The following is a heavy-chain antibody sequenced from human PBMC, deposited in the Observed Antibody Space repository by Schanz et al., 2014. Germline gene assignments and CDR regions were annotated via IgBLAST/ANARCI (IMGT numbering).Heavy chain of an antibody. CDR3: ARGVRIDY. Sequence: EVQLVESGGGLVQPGGSLRLSCAASGFIFSNSWMSWVRQAPGKGLEWVANIKQVGSEKYYVDSVKGRFTISRDNAKNSLYLQMNSLTAEDTAVYYCARGVRIDYWGQGTLVTVSS. CDR2: IKQVGSEK. V-gene: IGHV3-7*01. J-gene: IGHJ4*02. D-gene: IGHD3-3*01. CDR1: GFIFSNSW.